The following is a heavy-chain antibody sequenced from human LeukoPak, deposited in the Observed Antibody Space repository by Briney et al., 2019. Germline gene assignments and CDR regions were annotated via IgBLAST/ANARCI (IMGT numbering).Heavy chain of an antibody. CDR2: ISDSSSNI. V-gene: IGHV3-21*01. CDR1: GFTFSSYT. Sequence: GGSLRLSCAASGFTFSSYTMNWVRQAPGKGLEWVSSISDSSSNINYADSVKGRFIISRDNAKNSLYLQMNSLRAEDTAVYYCARSEGNFYTVVVAADHYYYGLDVWGQGTTVTVSS. CDR3: ARSEGNFYTVVVAADHYYYGLDV. J-gene: IGHJ6*02. D-gene: IGHD2-21*02.